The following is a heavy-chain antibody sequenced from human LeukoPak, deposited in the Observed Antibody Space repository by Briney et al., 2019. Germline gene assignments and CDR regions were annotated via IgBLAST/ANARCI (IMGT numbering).Heavy chain of an antibody. CDR1: GFTFDDYA. D-gene: IGHD3-9*01. J-gene: IGHJ4*02. Sequence: SGGSLRLSCAASGFTFDDYAMHWVRQTPGKGLEWVSGISWNSDSIGYSDSVKGRFTISRDNAKNSLYLEMNSLRAEDTAFYYCTKVPLENFDILTGYFDYWGQGTLVTVSS. CDR2: ISWNSDSI. CDR3: TKVPLENFDILTGYFDY. V-gene: IGHV3-9*01.